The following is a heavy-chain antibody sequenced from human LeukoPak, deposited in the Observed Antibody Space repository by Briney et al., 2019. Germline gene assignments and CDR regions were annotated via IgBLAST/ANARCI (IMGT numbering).Heavy chain of an antibody. Sequence: GGSLRLSCAASGFTFSSYAMTWVRQAPGKGLEWVSSISDRDHNTYYADSVKGRFTISRDNAKNSLYLQMNSLRAEDTAVYYCARGQATGDAFDIWGQGTMVTVSS. V-gene: IGHV3-21*01. CDR3: ARGQATGDAFDI. CDR2: ISDRDHNT. CDR1: GFTFSSYA. J-gene: IGHJ3*02. D-gene: IGHD1-26*01.